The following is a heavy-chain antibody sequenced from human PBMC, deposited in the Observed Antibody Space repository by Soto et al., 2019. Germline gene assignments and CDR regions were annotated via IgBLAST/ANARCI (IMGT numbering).Heavy chain of an antibody. CDR2: IYYNGST. CDR1: GGSISSGDYY. V-gene: IGHV4-30-4*01. D-gene: IGHD3-10*01. CDR3: ASRKSSPYFDY. Sequence: PSETLSLTCTVSGGSISSGDYYWSWIRQPPGKGLEWIGYIYYNGSTYYNPSLKSRVTISVDTSKNQFSLKLSSVTAADTAVYYCASRKSSPYFDYWGQGTLVTVSS. J-gene: IGHJ4*02.